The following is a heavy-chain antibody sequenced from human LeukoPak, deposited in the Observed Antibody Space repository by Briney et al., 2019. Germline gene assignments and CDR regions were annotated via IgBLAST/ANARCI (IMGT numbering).Heavy chain of an antibody. CDR3: ARDGEMAAIYFDY. J-gene: IGHJ4*02. V-gene: IGHV1-69*10. D-gene: IGHD5-24*01. Sequence: ASVKVSCTASGGTFTTYPISWVRQAPGQGLEWMGGIIPIVGIANYAQKFRGRVTITADKSTNTAYMELSSLRPEDTAVYYCARDGEMAAIYFDYWGQGTLVTVSS. CDR1: GGTFTTYP. CDR2: IIPIVGIA.